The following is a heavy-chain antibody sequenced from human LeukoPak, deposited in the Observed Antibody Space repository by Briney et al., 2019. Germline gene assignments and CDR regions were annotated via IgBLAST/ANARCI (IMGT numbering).Heavy chain of an antibody. D-gene: IGHD2-15*01. CDR3: ATSDYSGAWFDP. CDR2: IYYSGST. V-gene: IGHV4-39*01. J-gene: IGHJ5*02. Sequence: SETLSLTCTVSDGSISSSSYYWGWIRQPPGKGLEWIGSIYYSGSTYYNPSLKSRVTISVDTSKNQFSLRLSSVTAADTAVYYCATSDYSGAWFDPWGQGTLVTVSS. CDR1: DGSISSSSYY.